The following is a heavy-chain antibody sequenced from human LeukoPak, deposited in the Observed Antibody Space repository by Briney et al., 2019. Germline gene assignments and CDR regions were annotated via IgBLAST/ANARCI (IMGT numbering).Heavy chain of an antibody. D-gene: IGHD3-22*01. Sequence: ASVKVSCKVSGYTLTELSMHWVRQAPGKGLEWMGGFDPEDGETIYAQKFQGRVTMTEDTSTDTAYMELSTLRSEDTAVYYCAFYYDSSGYYYEYFQPWGQGTLVTVSS. CDR3: AFYYDSSGYYYEYFQP. CDR1: GYTLTELS. CDR2: FDPEDGET. J-gene: IGHJ1*01. V-gene: IGHV1-24*01.